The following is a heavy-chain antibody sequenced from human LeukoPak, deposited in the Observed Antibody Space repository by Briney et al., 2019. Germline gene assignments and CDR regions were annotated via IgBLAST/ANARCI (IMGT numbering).Heavy chain of an antibody. Sequence: SETLSLTCTVSGGSISSSSYYWGWIRQPPGKGLEWIGSIYYSGSTYYNPSLKSRVTISVDTSKNQFSLKLSSVTAADTAVYYCARRRYCSSTSCYRGGFDYWGQGTLVTVSS. D-gene: IGHD2-2*02. J-gene: IGHJ4*02. V-gene: IGHV4-39*07. CDR2: IYYSGST. CDR1: GGSISSSSYY. CDR3: ARRRYCSSTSCYRGGFDY.